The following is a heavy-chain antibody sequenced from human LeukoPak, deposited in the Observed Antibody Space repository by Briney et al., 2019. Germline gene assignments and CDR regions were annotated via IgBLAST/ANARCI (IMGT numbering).Heavy chain of an antibody. CDR1: GFTFNSYS. D-gene: IGHD1-26*01. CDR3: ARVDHDGSRFDY. Sequence: GGSLRLSCAASGFTFNSYSMNWVRQAPGKGLEWVSSISGSNSYIYYADSMKGRFTISRDNAKNSLYLQMNSLRAEDTALYYCARVDHDGSRFDYWGQGTLVTVSS. V-gene: IGHV3-21*04. J-gene: IGHJ4*02. CDR2: ISGSNSYI.